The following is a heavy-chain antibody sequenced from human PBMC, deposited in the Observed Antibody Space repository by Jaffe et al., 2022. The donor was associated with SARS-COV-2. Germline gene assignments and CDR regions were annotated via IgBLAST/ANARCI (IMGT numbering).Heavy chain of an antibody. CDR2: ITTGSNYL. CDR3: ARETTTIIRGITIYDC. Sequence: EVQLVESGGGLVKPGGSLTLSCAASGFTFSTYRMNWVRQAPGKGLEWVSSITTGSNYLYYADSVKGRFTISRDDAKNSLYLQMNSLRDEDTAVYYCARETTTIIRGITIYDCWGQGTLVTVSS. J-gene: IGHJ4*02. CDR1: GFTFSTYR. V-gene: IGHV3-21*01. D-gene: IGHD3-10*01.